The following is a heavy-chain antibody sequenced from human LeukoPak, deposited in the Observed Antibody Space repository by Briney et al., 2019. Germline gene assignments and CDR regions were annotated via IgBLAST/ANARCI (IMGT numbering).Heavy chain of an antibody. CDR1: GFTFTDYA. Sequence: GGSLRLSCAASGFTFTDYAMSWVRQAPGKGLEWVSAISGSSGSTYYADSVKGRFTISRDNSKYTLYLQMNSLRVEDTAVYYCATHMTSVTTSLDYWGQGTLVTVSS. CDR3: ATHMTSVTTSLDY. V-gene: IGHV3-23*01. D-gene: IGHD4-17*01. CDR2: ISGSSGST. J-gene: IGHJ4*02.